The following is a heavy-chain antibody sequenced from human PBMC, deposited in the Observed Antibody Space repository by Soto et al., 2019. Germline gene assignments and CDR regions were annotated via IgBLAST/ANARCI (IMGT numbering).Heavy chain of an antibody. CDR3: AKFGGLDV. CDR2: ISWNSGSI. V-gene: IGHV3-9*01. CDR1: GFTFHDYA. Sequence: VQLVESGGGLVQPGRSLRLSCAASGFTFHDYAMHWVRQAPGKGLEWVSTISWNSGSIAYADSVKGRFTISRDNAKNSLYLQMNSLRAEDTAFYYCAKFGGLDVWGQGTTVTVSS. D-gene: IGHD3-10*01. J-gene: IGHJ6*02.